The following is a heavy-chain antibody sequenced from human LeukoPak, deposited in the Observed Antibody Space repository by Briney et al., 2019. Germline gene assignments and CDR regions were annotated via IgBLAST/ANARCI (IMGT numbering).Heavy chain of an antibody. V-gene: IGHV4-34*01. CDR3: ARGVIAYCGGDCYSHAFDI. D-gene: IGHD2-21*02. CDR2: INHSGST. Sequence: PSETLSLTCAVYGGSFSGYYWSWIRHPPGKGLEWIGEINHSGSTNYNPSLKSRVTISVDTSKNQFSLKLSSVTAADTAVYYCARGVIAYCGGDCYSHAFDIWGQGTMVTVSS. J-gene: IGHJ3*02. CDR1: GGSFSGYY.